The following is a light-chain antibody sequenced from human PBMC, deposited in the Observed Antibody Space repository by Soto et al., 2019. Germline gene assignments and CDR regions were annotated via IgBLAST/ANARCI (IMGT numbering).Light chain of an antibody. CDR1: QSVSSNY. J-gene: IGKJ3*01. CDR2: GAS. CDR3: QQYGSSPLFT. V-gene: IGKV3-20*01. Sequence: EFVLTQSPGTLSLSPGERATLSCRAGQSVSSNYLAWYQQKPGQAPRLLIYGASSRATGIPDRFSGSGSGTDFTLTISRLEPEDFAVYYCQQYGSSPLFTLGPGTKVDIK.